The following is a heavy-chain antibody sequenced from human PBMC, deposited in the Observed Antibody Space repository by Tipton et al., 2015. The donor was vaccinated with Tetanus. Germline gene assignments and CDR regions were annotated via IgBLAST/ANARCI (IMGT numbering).Heavy chain of an antibody. V-gene: IGHV4-31*03. D-gene: IGHD4-17*01. CDR2: IYYTGST. J-gene: IGHJ4*02. CDR3: AKGLSTVTPSQPEY. CDR1: GGSISSRSYY. Sequence: TLSLTCTVSGGSISSRSYYWSWIRQHPVKGLEWIGYIYYTGSTYYNPSLKSRVIISADTSKNQFSLKLSSVTATDTAVYYCAKGLSTVTPSQPEYWGQGILVSVSS.